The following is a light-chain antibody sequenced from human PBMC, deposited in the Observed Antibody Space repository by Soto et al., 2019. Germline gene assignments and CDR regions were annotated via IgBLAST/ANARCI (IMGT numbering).Light chain of an antibody. J-gene: IGKJ1*01. CDR3: QQRSNWIWT. Sequence: LGRRERDTLSCRASQSVSSYLAWYQQKPGQAPRLLIYDASNRATGIPARFSGSGSGTDFTLTLSSLEPEDLAVYYCQQRSNWIWTVGQRTKVDIK. V-gene: IGKV3-11*01. CDR1: QSVSSY. CDR2: DAS.